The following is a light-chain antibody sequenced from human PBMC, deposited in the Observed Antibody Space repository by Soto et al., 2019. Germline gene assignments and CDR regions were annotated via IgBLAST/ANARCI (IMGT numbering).Light chain of an antibody. J-gene: IGLJ1*01. V-gene: IGLV2-14*01. CDR2: EVS. CDR1: SSDVGGHNY. Sequence: QSALTQPASVSGSPGQSITISCTGTSSDVGGHNYVSWYQQHPGRAPKLMIYEVSNRPSGVSNRFSGSKSGNTASLTMSGLQPEDEADYYCSSYTSSSTYVFGTGTKLNVL. CDR3: SSYTSSSTYV.